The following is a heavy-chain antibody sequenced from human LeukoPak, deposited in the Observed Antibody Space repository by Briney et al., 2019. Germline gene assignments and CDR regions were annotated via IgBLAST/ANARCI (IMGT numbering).Heavy chain of an antibody. D-gene: IGHD2-15*01. V-gene: IGHV4-4*07. CDR3: ARTTGVVAATDFDY. CDR2: IYTSGST. CDR1: GGSISSYY. J-gene: IGHJ4*02. Sequence: SETLSLTCTVSGGSISSYYWSWIRQPAGKGLEWVGRIYTSGSTNYNPSLKSRVTMSVDTSKNQFSLKLSSVTAADTAVYYCARTTGVVAATDFDYWGQGTLVTVSS.